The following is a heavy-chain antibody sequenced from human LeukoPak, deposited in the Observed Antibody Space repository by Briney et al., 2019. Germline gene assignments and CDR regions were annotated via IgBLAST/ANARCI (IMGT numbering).Heavy chain of an antibody. CDR2: IYHNGNT. D-gene: IGHD1-26*01. CDR3: AKERTYTGSQKGFFFDL. J-gene: IGHJ4*02. Sequence: SETLSLTCTVSGGSISSGGYYWNWLRQSPGNGLEWIRYIYHNGNTKYNPSLKSRVAMSVDTSKNQFSLKLTSVTAADTALYYCAKERTYTGSQKGFFFDLWGQGIVVTVSS. V-gene: IGHV4-61*08. CDR1: GGSISSGGYY.